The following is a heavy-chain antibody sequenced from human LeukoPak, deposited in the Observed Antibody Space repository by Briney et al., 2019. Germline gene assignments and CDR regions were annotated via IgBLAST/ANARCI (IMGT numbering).Heavy chain of an antibody. V-gene: IGHV3-30-3*01. Sequence: GGSLRLSCAGSGFTFSSYWMSWVRQAPGKGLEWVAVISYDGSNKYYADSVKGRFTISRDNSKNTLYLQMNSLRAEDTAVYYCARSASRPDDAFDIWGQGTMVTVSS. CDR2: ISYDGSNK. CDR3: ARSASRPDDAFDI. J-gene: IGHJ3*02. CDR1: GFTFSSYW.